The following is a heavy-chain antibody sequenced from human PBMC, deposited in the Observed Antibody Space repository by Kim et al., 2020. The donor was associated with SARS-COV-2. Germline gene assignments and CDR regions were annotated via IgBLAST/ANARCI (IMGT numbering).Heavy chain of an antibody. D-gene: IGHD2-15*01. V-gene: IGHV4-59*01. Sequence: SETLSLTCTVSGGSISSYYWSWIRQPPGKGLEWIGYIYYSGSTNYNPSLKSRVTISADTSKNQFSLKLSSVTAADTAVYYCARDLVVEPAGDNWFDPWGQGTLVTVSS. CDR2: IYYSGST. CDR1: GGSISSYY. J-gene: IGHJ5*02. CDR3: ARDLVVEPAGDNWFDP.